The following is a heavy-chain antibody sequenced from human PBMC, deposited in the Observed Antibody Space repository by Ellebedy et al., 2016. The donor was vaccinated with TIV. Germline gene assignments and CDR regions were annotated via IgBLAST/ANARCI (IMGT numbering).Heavy chain of an antibody. V-gene: IGHV3-11*06. J-gene: IGHJ4*02. CDR1: GFTFSDYY. CDR2: ISSSSSYT. D-gene: IGHD3-10*01. CDR3: ARGGDGSYGSGSYPGFD. Sequence: GESLKISXAASGFTFSDYYMSWIRQAPGKGLEWVSYISSSSSYTNYADSVKGRFTISRDNAKNSLYLQMNSLRAEDTAVYYCARGGDGSYGSGSYPGFDWGQGTLVTVSS.